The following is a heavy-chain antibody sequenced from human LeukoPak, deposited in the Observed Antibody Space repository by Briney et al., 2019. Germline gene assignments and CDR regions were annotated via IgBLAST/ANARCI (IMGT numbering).Heavy chain of an antibody. Sequence: PGGSLRLSCAASGFTFSDYYMSWVRQAPGKGLEWISYISHTGHDIQYADSVKGRFTISRDRYSLFLQMNSLRADDTAIYYCVRHGHNQNDLDCWGQGTLVTVSS. V-gene: IGHV3-11*01. CDR2: ISHTGHDI. CDR1: GFTFSDYY. J-gene: IGHJ4*02. CDR3: VRHGHNQNDLDC. D-gene: IGHD1-20*01.